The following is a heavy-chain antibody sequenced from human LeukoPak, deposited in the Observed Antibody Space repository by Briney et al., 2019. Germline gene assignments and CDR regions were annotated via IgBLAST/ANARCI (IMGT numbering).Heavy chain of an antibody. CDR3: ARYVVVTAYFDY. J-gene: IGHJ4*02. CDR2: IYFSGST. V-gene: IGHV4-59*01. CDR1: GGSISSYY. D-gene: IGHD2-21*02. Sequence: SETLSLTCTVSGGSISSYYWSWIRQPPGKGLEWIGYIYFSGSTNYNPSLKSRVTISVDTSKNQFSLKLSSVTAADTAVYYCARYVVVTAYFDYWGQGTLVTVSS.